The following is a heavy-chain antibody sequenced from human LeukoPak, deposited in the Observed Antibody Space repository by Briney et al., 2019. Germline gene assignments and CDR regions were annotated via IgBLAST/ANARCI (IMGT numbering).Heavy chain of an antibody. D-gene: IGHD6-6*01. CDR3: ARYRSSPPGGFDY. J-gene: IGHJ4*02. CDR2: INPSGGST. CDR1: GYTFTSYY. V-gene: IGHV1-46*01. Sequence: ASVKVSCKASGYTFTSYYMHWVRQAPGQRLEWMGIINPSGGSTNYAQKFQGRVTMTRDTFTSTVYLELSSLRSEDTAVYYCARYRSSPPGGFDYWGQGTLVTVSS.